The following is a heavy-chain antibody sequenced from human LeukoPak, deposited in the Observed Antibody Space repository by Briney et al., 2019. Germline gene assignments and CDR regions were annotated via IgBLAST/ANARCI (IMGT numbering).Heavy chain of an antibody. D-gene: IGHD2-2*01. V-gene: IGHV3-7*01. Sequence: GGSLRLSCAASGFTFSSYWMSWVRQAPGKGLEWVAHIKQDRSEKYYVDSVKGRFTISRDNAKNSLYLQMNSLRAEDTAVYYCARYYCSSSSCLMFDYWGQGTLVTVSS. J-gene: IGHJ4*02. CDR3: ARYYCSSSSCLMFDY. CDR2: IKQDRSEK. CDR1: GFTFSSYW.